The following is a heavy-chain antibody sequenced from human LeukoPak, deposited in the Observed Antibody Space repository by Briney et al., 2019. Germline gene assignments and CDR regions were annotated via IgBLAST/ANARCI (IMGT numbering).Heavy chain of an antibody. CDR3: AKLGDIVVVPAAIAYGMDV. J-gene: IGHJ6*02. D-gene: IGHD2-2*01. CDR1: GFTFSSYA. Sequence: PGGSLRLSCAASGFTFSSYAMSWVRQAPGKGLEWVSAISGSGGSAYYADSVKGRFIISRDNSKNTLYLQMNSLRAEDTAVYYCAKLGDIVVVPAAIAYGMDVWGQGTTVTVSS. CDR2: ISGSGGSA. V-gene: IGHV3-23*01.